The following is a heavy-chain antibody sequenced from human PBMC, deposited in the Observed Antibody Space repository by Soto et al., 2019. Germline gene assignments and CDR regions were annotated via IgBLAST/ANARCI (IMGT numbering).Heavy chain of an antibody. CDR3: ARDVKWLTYYYYYGMDV. Sequence: ASVKVSCKASGYTFTSYGISWVRQAPGQGLEWMGWISAYNGNTNYAQKLQGRVTMTTDTSTSTAYMELRSLRSDDTAVYYCARDVKWLTYYYYYGMDVWGQGTTVTVS. CDR2: ISAYNGNT. CDR1: GYTFTSYG. J-gene: IGHJ6*02. V-gene: IGHV1-18*01. D-gene: IGHD6-19*01.